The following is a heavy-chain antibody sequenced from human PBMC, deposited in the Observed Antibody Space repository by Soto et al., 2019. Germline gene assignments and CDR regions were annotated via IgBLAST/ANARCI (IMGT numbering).Heavy chain of an antibody. J-gene: IGHJ5*02. CDR2: IDSASDA. Sequence: EVQLVESGGGLVQPGGSLRLSCTASGFTFSRHDMHWVRQVTGKGLEWVSGIDSASDAKYPGSVKGRFTISRENAKNSLHLQMNSLRAGDTAVYYCARGGIRGVSWNWFDTWGQGTLVTVSS. CDR3: ARGGIRGVSWNWFDT. V-gene: IGHV3-13*01. CDR1: GFTFSRHD. D-gene: IGHD3-10*01.